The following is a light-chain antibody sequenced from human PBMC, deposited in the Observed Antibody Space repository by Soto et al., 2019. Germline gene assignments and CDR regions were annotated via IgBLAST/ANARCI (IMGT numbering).Light chain of an antibody. CDR2: EVN. V-gene: IGLV2-14*01. CDR1: TSDIGAYKY. CDR3: CAYRGGSAPYV. Sequence: QSALTQPDSVSGSPGQSITISCTGTTSDIGAYKYVSWYQHHPGKAPKLMIYEVNNRPSGVSNRFSGSKSDNTASLTISGIQAEEEADYYCCAYRGGSAPYVFGTGTKLTVL. J-gene: IGLJ1*01.